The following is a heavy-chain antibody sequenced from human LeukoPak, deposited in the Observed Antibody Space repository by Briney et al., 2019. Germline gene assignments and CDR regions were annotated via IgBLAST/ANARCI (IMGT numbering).Heavy chain of an antibody. CDR3: ARTQFGGYYGAFDI. D-gene: IGHD1-26*01. CDR2: ISYDGSNK. Sequence: PGRSLRLSCAASGFTFSSYAMHWVRQAPGKGLEWVAVISYDGSNKYYADSVKGRFTISRDNSKNTLYLQMNSLRAEDTAVYYCARTQFGGYYGAFDIWGQGTMVTVSS. J-gene: IGHJ3*02. V-gene: IGHV3-30-3*01. CDR1: GFTFSSYA.